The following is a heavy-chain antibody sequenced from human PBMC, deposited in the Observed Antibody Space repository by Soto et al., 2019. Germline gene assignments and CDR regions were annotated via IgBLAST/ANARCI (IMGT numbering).Heavy chain of an antibody. CDR1: GDSFRGQY. Sequence: SETLSLTCAVVGDSFRGQYWNWIRQSPGKGLEWFGEINQSTVTTYNPSLKSGTIISDDTSKNPLSLTLNSVTAADTAVYYCAREDSYGWSGESLDVWGQGTTVTVSS. J-gene: IGHJ6*02. CDR3: AREDSYGWSGESLDV. D-gene: IGHD6-19*01. V-gene: IGHV4-34*01. CDR2: INQSTVT.